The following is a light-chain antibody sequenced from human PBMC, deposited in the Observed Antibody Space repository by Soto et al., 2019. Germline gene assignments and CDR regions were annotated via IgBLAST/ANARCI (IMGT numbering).Light chain of an antibody. J-gene: IGLJ1*01. V-gene: IGLV2-14*01. CDR2: DVS. CDR1: SSDVGGYNY. Sequence: QLVLTQPASVSGSPGQSITISCTGTSSDVGGYNYVSWYQQHPGKAPKLMIYDVSNRPSGVSNRFSGSKSGNTASLTISGLQAEDEADYYCSSYTSSSTFFGTGTKVTVL. CDR3: SSYTSSSTF.